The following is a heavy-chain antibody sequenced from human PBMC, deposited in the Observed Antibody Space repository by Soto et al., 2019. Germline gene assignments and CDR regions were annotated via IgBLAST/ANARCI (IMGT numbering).Heavy chain of an antibody. CDR2: TYYRSKWYN. J-gene: IGHJ6*02. D-gene: IGHD3-10*01. CDR1: GDSVSSNSAA. CDR3: ARDLVRGVIKLYYYGMDV. Sequence: SQTLSLTGAISGDSVSSNSAAWNWIRQSPSRGLEWLGRTYYRSKWYNDYAVSVKSRITINPDTSKNQFSLQLNSVTPEDTAVYYCARDLVRGVIKLYYYGMDVWGQGTTVTVSS. V-gene: IGHV6-1*01.